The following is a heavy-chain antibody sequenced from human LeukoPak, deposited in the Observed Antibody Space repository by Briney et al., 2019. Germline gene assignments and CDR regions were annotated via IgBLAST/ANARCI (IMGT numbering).Heavy chain of an antibody. V-gene: IGHV4-39*01. CDR1: GGSISSSSYD. J-gene: IGHJ6*03. D-gene: IGHD1-1*01. Sequence: SETLSLTCTVSGGSISSSSYDSGWIRQPPGKGLEWIGSIHYSGSTYYNPSLKSRVTISLDTSKNQLSLNLSSVTAADTAVYYCAKPYWAGTTTRGYSYYVDVWGKGTTVTVSS. CDR2: IHYSGST. CDR3: AKPYWAGTTTRGYSYYVDV.